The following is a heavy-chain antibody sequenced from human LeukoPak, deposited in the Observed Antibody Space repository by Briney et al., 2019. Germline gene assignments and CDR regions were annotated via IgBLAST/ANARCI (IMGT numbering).Heavy chain of an antibody. Sequence: PSETLSLTCTVSGGSISSGDYYWSWIRQPPGKGLEGIAYIYYSGSTYYNPSLKSRVTISVDTSKNQFSLKLSSVTAADTAVYYCARDYYDSSGYYSFDYWGQGTLVTVSS. V-gene: IGHV4-30-4*01. CDR1: GGSISSGDYY. CDR3: ARDYYDSSGYYSFDY. D-gene: IGHD3-22*01. CDR2: IYYSGST. J-gene: IGHJ4*02.